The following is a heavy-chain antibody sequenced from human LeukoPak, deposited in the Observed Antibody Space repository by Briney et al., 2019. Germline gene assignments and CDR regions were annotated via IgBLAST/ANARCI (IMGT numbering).Heavy chain of an antibody. J-gene: IGHJ4*02. D-gene: IGHD1-26*01. V-gene: IGHV3-7*01. CDR3: TRGGRYTSYYWQY. Sequence: PGGPLRLSCVASELIFSDFSMTWVRHSRGRGPEWVPTIKKDGSEKYYVDSVKGRFTISRDNAENTLYLHMTSLRADDTAVYYCTRGGRYTSYYWQYWGPGTLVTVSS. CDR1: ELIFSDFS. CDR2: IKKDGSEK.